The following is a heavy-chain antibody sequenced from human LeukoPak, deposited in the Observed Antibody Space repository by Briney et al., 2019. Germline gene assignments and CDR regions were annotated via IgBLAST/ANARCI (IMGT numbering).Heavy chain of an antibody. Sequence: PSETLSLTCTVSGGSISSGGYYWSWIRQPPGKGLEWIGYIYHSGSTYYNPSLKSRVTISVDTSKNQFSLKLSSVTAADTAVYYCARDPNSVVTTSYWYFDLWGRGTLVTVSS. J-gene: IGHJ2*01. D-gene: IGHD2-21*02. CDR2: IYHSGST. CDR3: ARDPNSVVTTSYWYFDL. V-gene: IGHV4-30-2*01. CDR1: GGSISSGGYY.